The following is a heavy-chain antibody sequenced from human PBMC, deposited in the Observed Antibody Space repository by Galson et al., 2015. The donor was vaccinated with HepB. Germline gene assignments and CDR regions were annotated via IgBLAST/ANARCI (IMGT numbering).Heavy chain of an antibody. D-gene: IGHD6-13*01. CDR1: GYTFTSYY. CDR2: INPSGGST. J-gene: IGHJ6*02. CDR3: ARDRAAGTRYYYGMDV. V-gene: IGHV1-46*01. Sequence: SGYTFTSYYMHWVRQAPGQGLEWMGIINPSGGSTSYAQKFQGRVTMTRDTSTSTVYMELSSLRSEDTAVYYCARDRAAGTRYYYGMDVWGQGTTVTVSS.